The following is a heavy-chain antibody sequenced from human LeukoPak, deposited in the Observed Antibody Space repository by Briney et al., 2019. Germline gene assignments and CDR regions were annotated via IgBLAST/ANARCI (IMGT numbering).Heavy chain of an antibody. V-gene: IGHV1-8*03. Sequence: ASVKVSSKASGYTFTRYDINWVRQATGQGLEWMGWMNPNSGNTGYAQKFQGRVTITRNTSISTAYMELSSLRSEDTAVDYCARCPSRTWYGAYSYFNWFDPWGQGTLVTVSS. CDR1: GYTFTRYD. CDR2: MNPNSGNT. D-gene: IGHD5-18*01. CDR3: ARCPSRTWYGAYSYFNWFDP. J-gene: IGHJ5*02.